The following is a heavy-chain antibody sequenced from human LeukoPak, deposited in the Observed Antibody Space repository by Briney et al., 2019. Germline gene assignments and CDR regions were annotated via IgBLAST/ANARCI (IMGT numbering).Heavy chain of an antibody. CDR3: AKEIDIVLMVYAPRDAFDI. D-gene: IGHD2-8*01. CDR1: GFTFGDYA. V-gene: IGHV3-30*02. Sequence: GRSLRLSCTGSGFTFGDYALNWVRQSPGKGLEWVAFIRYDGSNKYYADSVKGRFTIFRGNSKNTLYLQMNSLRAEDTAVYYCAKEIDIVLMVYAPRDAFDIWGQGTMVTVSS. CDR2: IRYDGSNK. J-gene: IGHJ3*02.